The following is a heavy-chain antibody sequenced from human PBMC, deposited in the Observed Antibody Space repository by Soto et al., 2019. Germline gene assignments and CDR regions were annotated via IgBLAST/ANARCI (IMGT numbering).Heavy chain of an antibody. CDR1: GYTFSNYD. D-gene: IGHD5-12*01. V-gene: IGHV1-8*01. CDR3: ARGIKGLPPSAFDI. J-gene: IGHJ3*02. Sequence: ASVKVSCKASGYTFSNYDINWVRQATGQGLEWMGWLNPNTDKTGSAQKFQGRVTMTRNTSISTAYLELSGLRSDDTAVYYCARGIKGLPPSAFDIWGQGTRVTVSS. CDR2: LNPNTDKT.